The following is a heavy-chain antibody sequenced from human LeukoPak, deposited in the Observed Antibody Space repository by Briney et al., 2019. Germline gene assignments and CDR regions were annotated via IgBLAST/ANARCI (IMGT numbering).Heavy chain of an antibody. CDR3: ARDQGGYYSSSWVFDY. CDR2: INPTGGST. J-gene: IGHJ4*02. CDR1: GYIFTSYY. Sequence: GASVKVSCKASGYIFTSYYMHWVRQAPGEGLEWMGIINPTGGSTSYAQRFQGRVTMTRDTSISTAYMELSRLRSDDTAVYYCARDQGGYYSSSWVFDYWGQGTLVTVSS. D-gene: IGHD6-13*01. V-gene: IGHV1-46*01.